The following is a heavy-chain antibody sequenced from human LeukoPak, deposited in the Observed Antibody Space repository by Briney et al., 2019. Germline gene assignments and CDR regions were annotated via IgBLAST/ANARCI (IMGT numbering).Heavy chain of an antibody. Sequence: SETLSLTCTVSGGSISSYYWSWIRQPPGKGLEWIGYIYYSGSTNYNPSLKRRGTLSVATSKAQISLKLSSVTAADTAVYYCARDRYYYGSGSPGRFDPWGQGTLVTVSS. V-gene: IGHV4-59*01. CDR2: IYYSGST. J-gene: IGHJ5*02. CDR1: GGSISSYY. D-gene: IGHD3-10*01. CDR3: ARDRYYYGSGSPGRFDP.